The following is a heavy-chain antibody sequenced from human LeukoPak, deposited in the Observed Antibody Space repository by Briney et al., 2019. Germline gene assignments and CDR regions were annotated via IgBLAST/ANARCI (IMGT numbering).Heavy chain of an antibody. D-gene: IGHD3-10*01. CDR2: IRYDGSNK. Sequence: GGSLRLSCAASGFTFSSYGMHWVRQAPGKGLEWVAFIRYDGSNKYYADSVKGRFTISRDNAKNSLYLQMNSLRAEDTAVYYCAKEGDYYGSGSYRDGFDIWGQGTRATVSS. CDR1: GFTFSSYG. J-gene: IGHJ3*02. CDR3: AKEGDYYGSGSYRDGFDI. V-gene: IGHV3-30*02.